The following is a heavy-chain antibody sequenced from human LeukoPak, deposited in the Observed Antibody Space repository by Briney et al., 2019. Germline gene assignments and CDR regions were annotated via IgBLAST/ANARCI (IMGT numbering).Heavy chain of an antibody. D-gene: IGHD2-15*01. Sequence: PGGSLRLSCAGSGFTFDEHAMHWVRQAPGKGLEWASGISWNSGSIAYADSVKGRFTISRDNAKNLLFLQMSSLRAADTALYYCVKGHCSSSSCFPNYYHYMDVWGTGTTVTVSS. CDR2: ISWNSGSI. CDR3: VKGHCSSSSCFPNYYHYMDV. V-gene: IGHV3-9*01. J-gene: IGHJ6*03. CDR1: GFTFDEHA.